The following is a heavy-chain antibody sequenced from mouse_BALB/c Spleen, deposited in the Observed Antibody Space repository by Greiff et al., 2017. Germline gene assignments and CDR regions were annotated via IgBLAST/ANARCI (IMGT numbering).Heavy chain of an antibody. CDR3: ARTRNYVDVYAMDY. Sequence: EVQLQQSGAELVKPGASVKLSCTASGFNIKDTYMHWVKQRPEQGLEWIGRIDPANGNTKYDPKFQGKATITADTSSNTAYLQLSSLTSEDTAVYYCARTRNYVDVYAMDYWGQGTSVTVSS. CDR2: IDPANGNT. D-gene: IGHD2-1*01. J-gene: IGHJ4*01. CDR1: GFNIKDTY. V-gene: IGHV14-3*02.